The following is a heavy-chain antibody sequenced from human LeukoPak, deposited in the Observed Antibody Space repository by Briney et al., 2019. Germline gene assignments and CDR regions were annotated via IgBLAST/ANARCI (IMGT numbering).Heavy chain of an antibody. CDR3: ASSGWSYFDY. Sequence: GGSLRLSCAAPGFTFSSYGMHWVRQAPGKGLEWVAVISYDGSNKYYADSVKGRFTISRDNSKNTLYLQMNSLRAEDTAVYYCASSGWSYFDYWGQGTLVTVSS. CDR1: GFTFSSYG. J-gene: IGHJ4*02. V-gene: IGHV3-30*03. D-gene: IGHD6-19*01. CDR2: ISYDGSNK.